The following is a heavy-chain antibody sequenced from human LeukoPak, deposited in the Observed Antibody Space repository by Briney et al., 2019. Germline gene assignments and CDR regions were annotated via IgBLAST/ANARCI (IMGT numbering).Heavy chain of an antibody. Sequence: PSETLSLTCTVSGGSMSDYYWGCIRQPPGKGLEWIGYISYSGKSNSNPSLKSRVTMSVDMSKNQFSLKLASVTAADTAVYYCVRVGRSLHWNHDCWGLGTLVTVSS. CDR2: ISYSGKS. J-gene: IGHJ4*02. CDR1: GGSMSDYY. D-gene: IGHD1-1*01. CDR3: VRVGRSLHWNHDC. V-gene: IGHV4-59*01.